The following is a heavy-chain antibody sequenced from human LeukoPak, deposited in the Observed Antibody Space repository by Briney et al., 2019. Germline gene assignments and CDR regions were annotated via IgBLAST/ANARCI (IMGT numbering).Heavy chain of an antibody. CDR1: GFIFSDYE. CDR3: SRDGWAALVKEAFDY. D-gene: IGHD5-18*01. Sequence: QPGGSLRLSCAASGFIFSDYEMYWVRQAPGKGLEWVSYISTSGGTMYYADSVKGRFTISRDNAKNTLYLQMTSLRAEDTALYYCSRDGWAALVKEAFDYGGQGTLVTVSS. V-gene: IGHV3-48*03. CDR2: ISTSGGTM. J-gene: IGHJ4*02.